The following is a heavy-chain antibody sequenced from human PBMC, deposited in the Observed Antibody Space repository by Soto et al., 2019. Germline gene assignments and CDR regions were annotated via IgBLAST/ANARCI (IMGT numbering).Heavy chain of an antibody. D-gene: IGHD6-6*01. CDR1: GGTFSSYT. CDR2: IIPILGIA. J-gene: IGHJ4*02. Sequence: QVQLVQSGAEVKKPGSSVKVSCKASGGTFSSYTISWVRQAPGQGLEWMGRIIPILGIANYAQKFQGRVTITADKSTSTAYMELSSLRSEDTAVYYCARVDSSSSIEDYWGQGTLLTVSS. CDR3: ARVDSSSSIEDY. V-gene: IGHV1-69*02.